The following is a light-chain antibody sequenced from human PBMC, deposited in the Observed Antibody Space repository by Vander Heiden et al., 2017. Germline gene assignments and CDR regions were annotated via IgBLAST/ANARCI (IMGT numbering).Light chain of an antibody. V-gene: IGKV4-1*01. CDR1: QSVLYSSNTKNY. CDR3: QQYYTTPYT. CDR2: WAS. J-gene: IGKJ2*01. Sequence: DIVMTQSPDSLAVSLGERATINCKSSQSVLYSSNTKNYLVWYQQKPGQPPKLLIYWASTRESGVPDRFSGSASGTDFTLTISSLQAEDVAVYYCQQYYTTPYTFGQGTKLEIK.